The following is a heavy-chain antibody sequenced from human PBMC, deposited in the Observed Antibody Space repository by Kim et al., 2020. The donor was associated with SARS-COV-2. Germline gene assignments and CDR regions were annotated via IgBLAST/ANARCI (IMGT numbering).Heavy chain of an antibody. V-gene: IGHV3-23*01. CDR3: AKGWGSGSYYDLPYYYYGLDV. CDR2: ISGSGGST. Sequence: GGSLRLSCAASGFTFSSYAMSWVRQTPVKGLEWVSGISGSGGSTYYADSVKGRFTISRDNSKNTLSLQMNSLRAEDTALYYCAKGWGSGSYYDLPYYYYGLDVWGQGTTVTVSS. J-gene: IGHJ6*02. CDR1: GFTFSSYA. D-gene: IGHD3-10*01.